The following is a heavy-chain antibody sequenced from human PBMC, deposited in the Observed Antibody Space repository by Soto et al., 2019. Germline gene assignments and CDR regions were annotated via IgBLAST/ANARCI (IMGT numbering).Heavy chain of an antibody. Sequence: PGESLKISCKGSGYSFSTYWIAWVLQMPGKGLEWMGIIYPHDSNAIYSPSFQGQVTISADKSINTAYLQWSSLKASDTAMYYCARRDETNGDLGYWGQGTQVTVSS. D-gene: IGHD4-17*01. CDR3: ARRDETNGDLGY. CDR1: GYSFSTYW. J-gene: IGHJ4*02. V-gene: IGHV5-51*01. CDR2: IYPHDSNA.